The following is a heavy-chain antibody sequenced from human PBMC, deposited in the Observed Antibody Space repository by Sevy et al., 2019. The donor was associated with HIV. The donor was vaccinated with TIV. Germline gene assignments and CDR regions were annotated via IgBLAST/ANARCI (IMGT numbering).Heavy chain of an antibody. CDR2: IKQDGSEK. V-gene: IGHV3-7*01. D-gene: IGHD3-16*01. CDR3: ARDGVMGSY. CDR1: GFTFSSYW. J-gene: IGHJ4*02. Sequence: GGSLRLSCAASGFTFSSYWVSWVRQAPGKGLEWVANIKQDGSEKNYVDSVKGRFTISRDNAKNSLYLQMNSLRADHTAVYYCARDGVMGSYWGQGTLVTVSS.